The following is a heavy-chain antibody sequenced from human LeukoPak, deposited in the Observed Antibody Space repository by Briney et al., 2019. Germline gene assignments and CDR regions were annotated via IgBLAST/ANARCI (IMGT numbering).Heavy chain of an antibody. CDR1: GFTFSSYA. CDR2: ISGSDGST. CDR3: AKDKRYYDSSGSPYHYYGMDV. J-gene: IGHJ6*02. Sequence: PGGSLRLSCAASGFTFSSYAMSWVRQAPGKGLEWVSVISGSDGSTYYADSVKGRFTISRDNSKNTLHLQMNSLRAEDTAVYYCAKDKRYYDSSGSPYHYYGMDVWGQGTTVTVSS. V-gene: IGHV3-23*01. D-gene: IGHD3-22*01.